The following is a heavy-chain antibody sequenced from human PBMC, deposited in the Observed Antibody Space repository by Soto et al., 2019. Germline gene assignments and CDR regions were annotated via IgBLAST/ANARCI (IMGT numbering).Heavy chain of an antibody. D-gene: IGHD6-19*01. J-gene: IGHJ4*02. CDR1: GDSIRSFF. Sequence: TSETLSLTCKVSGDSIRSFFWSWIRQPPGKGLEWIGYIYYSGSTNYNPSLKSRVTISVDTSKNQFSLKLSSVTAADTAVYYCASGSSGWYGSYYFDYWGQGTLVTVSS. CDR3: ASGSSGWYGSYYFDY. V-gene: IGHV4-59*01. CDR2: IYYSGST.